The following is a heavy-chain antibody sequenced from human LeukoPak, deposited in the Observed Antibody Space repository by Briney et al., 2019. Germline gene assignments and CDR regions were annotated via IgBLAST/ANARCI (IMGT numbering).Heavy chain of an antibody. J-gene: IGHJ5*02. Sequence: GGSLRLSCAASGFTLSNYHMNWVRQAPGKGLEWLSSITTISHYIYYAGAVRGRFTISRDNAKNSLYLQMNSLRGEDTAVYYCARSGGPGTYHQLRYNWFDPWGQGTLVTVSS. CDR3: ARSGGPGTYHQLRYNWFDP. D-gene: IGHD3-10*01. V-gene: IGHV3-21*06. CDR2: ITTISHYI. CDR1: GFTLSNYH.